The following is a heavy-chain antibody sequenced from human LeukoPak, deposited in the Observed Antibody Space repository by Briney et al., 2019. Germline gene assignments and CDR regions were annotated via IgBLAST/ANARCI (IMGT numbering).Heavy chain of an antibody. CDR1: GFTFSNYG. CDR3: ARERASSSRNCFDP. CDR2: IWYDGSTK. V-gene: IGHV3-33*01. Sequence: PGGSLRLSCAASGFTFSNYGMHWVRQAPGKGLEWVAVIWYDGSTKYYADSVKGRFTISRDNFKNTLFLQMNSLRAEDTAVYYCARERASSSRNCFDPWGQGTLVTVSS. D-gene: IGHD6-6*01. J-gene: IGHJ5*02.